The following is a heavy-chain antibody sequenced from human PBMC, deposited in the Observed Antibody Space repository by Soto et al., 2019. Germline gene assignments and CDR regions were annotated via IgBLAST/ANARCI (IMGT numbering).Heavy chain of an antibody. J-gene: IGHJ3*01. D-gene: IGHD6-19*01. CDR3: TSTGYSSGWPL. Sequence: PGGSLRLSCAASGFTFSGSAMHWVRQASGKGLEWVGRIRSKANSYATAYAASVKGRFTISRDDSKNTAYLQMNSLKTEDTAVYYCTSTGYSSGWPLWGQGTMVTVSS. CDR1: GFTFSGSA. V-gene: IGHV3-73*01. CDR2: IRSKANSYAT.